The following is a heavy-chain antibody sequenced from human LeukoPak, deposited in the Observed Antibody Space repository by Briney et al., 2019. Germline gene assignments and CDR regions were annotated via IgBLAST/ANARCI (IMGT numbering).Heavy chain of an antibody. D-gene: IGHD4-23*01. J-gene: IGHJ4*02. Sequence: QPGGSLRLSCAASGLTVSSNYMSWVRQAPGKGLEWVSVIYSGGSTYYADSVKGRFTISRDNSKNTLYLQMNSLRDEDTAVYYCAKGSATTVVTIDYWGQGTLVTVSS. V-gene: IGHV3-66*01. CDR3: AKGSATTVVTIDY. CDR2: IYSGGST. CDR1: GLTVSSNY.